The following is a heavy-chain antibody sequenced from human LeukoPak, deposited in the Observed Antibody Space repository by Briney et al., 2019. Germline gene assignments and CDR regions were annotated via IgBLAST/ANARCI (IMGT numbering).Heavy chain of an antibody. CDR1: GFTFSSYG. CDR3: AKDHSRASPNPDYFDY. CDR2: IRYDGSNK. J-gene: IGHJ4*02. D-gene: IGHD6-13*01. V-gene: IGHV3-30*02. Sequence: GGSLRLSCAASGFTFSSYGMHWARQAPGKGLEWVAFIRYDGSNKYYADSVKGRFTISRDNSKNTLYLQMNSLRAEDTAVYYCAKDHSRASPNPDYFDYWGQGTLVTVSS.